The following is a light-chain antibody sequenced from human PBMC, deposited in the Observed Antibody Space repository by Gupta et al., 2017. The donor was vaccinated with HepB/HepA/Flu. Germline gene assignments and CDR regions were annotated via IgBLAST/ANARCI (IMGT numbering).Light chain of an antibody. Sequence: QSALTQPASVSGSPGQSLTISCTGTTSDVGGYNYVSWYQQHPGKAPKLMIYDVSNRPSGVSNRFSGSKSGNTASLTISRLQAEDEADYYCSSYTSSSTTVVFGGGTKLTVL. CDR3: SSYTSSSTTVV. V-gene: IGLV2-14*01. CDR2: DVS. J-gene: IGLJ2*01. CDR1: TSDVGGYNY.